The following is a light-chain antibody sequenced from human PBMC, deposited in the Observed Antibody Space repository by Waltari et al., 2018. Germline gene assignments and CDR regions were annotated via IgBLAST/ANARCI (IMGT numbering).Light chain of an antibody. J-gene: IGLJ1*01. Sequence: QSALTQPASVSGSPGQSIPISCTGTSSDVGGFYFFPWYQQHPAKAPKLIISNVSRRPSGVSYRFSGSKSGNRASLTISGLQAEDEATYYCSSYTSDYTYVFGTGTEVTVV. CDR3: SSYTSDYTYV. V-gene: IGLV2-14*03. CDR1: SSDVGGFYF. CDR2: NVS.